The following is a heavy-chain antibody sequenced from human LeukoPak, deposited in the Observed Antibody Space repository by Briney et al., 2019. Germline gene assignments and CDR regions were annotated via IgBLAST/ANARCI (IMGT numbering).Heavy chain of an antibody. Sequence: GGSLRLSCAASGFTFGSYSMNWVRQAPGKGLEWVSYISSGSSTIYYADSVKGRFTISRDNAKNSLYLQMNSLRAEDTAVYYCARDECYDSSGYDYCYGMDVWGQGTTVTVSS. V-gene: IGHV3-48*04. D-gene: IGHD3-22*01. CDR3: ARDECYDSSGYDYCYGMDV. CDR1: GFTFGSYS. J-gene: IGHJ6*02. CDR2: ISSGSSTI.